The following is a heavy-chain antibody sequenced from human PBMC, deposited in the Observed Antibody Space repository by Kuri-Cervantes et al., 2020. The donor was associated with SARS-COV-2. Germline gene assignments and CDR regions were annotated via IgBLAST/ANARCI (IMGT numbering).Heavy chain of an antibody. D-gene: IGHD3-3*01. V-gene: IGHV3-23*01. CDR3: ARDRKYYDFWSGPNYYMDV. CDR1: GFTFSSYA. Sequence: GGSLRLSCAASGFTFSSYAMSWVRQAPGKGLEWVSAISGSGGSTYYADSVKGRFTISRDNSKNTPYLQMNSLRAEDTAVYYCARDRKYYDFWSGPNYYMDVWGKGTTVTVSS. CDR2: ISGSGGST. J-gene: IGHJ6*03.